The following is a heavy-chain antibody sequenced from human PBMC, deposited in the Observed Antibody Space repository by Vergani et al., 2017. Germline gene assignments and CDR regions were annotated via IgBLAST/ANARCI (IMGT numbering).Heavy chain of an antibody. D-gene: IGHD3-22*01. Sequence: QVQLVQSGAEVKKPGASVKVSCKASGYTFTSFSMHWVRQAPGQRLEWMGWISTYNGNTNYAQKLQGRVTMTTDTATSTAYMELRSLRSDDTAVYYCARDGYYDSSGCEDYWGQGTLVTVSS. CDR3: ARDGYYDSSGCEDY. CDR2: ISTYNGNT. CDR1: GYTFTSFS. J-gene: IGHJ4*02. V-gene: IGHV1-3*04.